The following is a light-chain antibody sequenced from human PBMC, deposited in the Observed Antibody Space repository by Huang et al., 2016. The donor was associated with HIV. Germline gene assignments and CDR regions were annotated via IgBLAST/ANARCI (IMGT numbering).Light chain of an antibody. CDR1: RNLFYTPKNKTY. CDR2: GAS. V-gene: IGKV4-1*01. CDR3: QQYFTTPQT. J-gene: IGKJ2*01. Sequence: VLIQSPASLAVSLGERATINCQSSRNLFYTPKNKTYLAWYQQQPGQPPKLLFSGASTRESGVPDRFSGGGSGTDFTLTIRSLQAEDGGVYYCQQYFTTPQTFGQGTRVEIK.